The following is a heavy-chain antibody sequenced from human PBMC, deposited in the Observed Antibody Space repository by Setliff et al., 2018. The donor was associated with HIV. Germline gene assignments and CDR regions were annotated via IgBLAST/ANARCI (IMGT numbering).Heavy chain of an antibody. D-gene: IGHD3-16*01. Sequence: SETLSLTCTVSGGSFTTEGYYWSWIRQHPGKGLEWMGYASYSRSTYYNPSLKHRLTRSIGTSENQFSLKLTPVTAADTAVYYCARATAGPRGGSHFDSWGQGTLVTVSS. CDR2: ASYSRST. CDR1: GGSFTTEGYY. CDR3: ARATAGPRGGSHFDS. J-gene: IGHJ4*02. V-gene: IGHV4-31*03.